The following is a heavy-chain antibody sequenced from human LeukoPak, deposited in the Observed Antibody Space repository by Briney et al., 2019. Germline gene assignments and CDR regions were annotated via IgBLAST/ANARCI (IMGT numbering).Heavy chain of an antibody. CDR1: GFTFSRYW. CDR3: ARDKVGGSMAGSNFDY. Sequence: GGSLRLSCAASGFTFSRYWMSWVRQAPGRGLEWVANIKQDGSEKYYVASVKGRFTTSRDNAKNSLFLQMSSMRGADTAVYYCARDKVGGSMAGSNFDYWGQGTLVTVSS. D-gene: IGHD6-19*01. CDR2: IKQDGSEK. J-gene: IGHJ4*02. V-gene: IGHV3-7*01.